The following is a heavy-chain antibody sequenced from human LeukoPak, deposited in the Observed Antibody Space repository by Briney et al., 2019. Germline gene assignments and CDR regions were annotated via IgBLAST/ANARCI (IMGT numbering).Heavy chain of an antibody. CDR3: ATRAGAYSHPYDY. V-gene: IGHV3-53*01. J-gene: IGHJ4*02. CDR1: VFTDTSNS. CDR2: IDSGST. Sequence: GGSLRLSCTVSVFTDTSNSMSWVRQAPGKGLEWVSFIDSGSTHYSDSVKGRFTISIDNSKNTLYLQMNSLRAEDPAVYYCATRAGAYSHPYDYWGQGTLVTVSS. D-gene: IGHD4/OR15-4a*01.